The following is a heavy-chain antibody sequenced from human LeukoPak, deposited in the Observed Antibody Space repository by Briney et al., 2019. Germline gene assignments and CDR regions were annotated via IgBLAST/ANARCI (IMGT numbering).Heavy chain of an antibody. D-gene: IGHD4-17*01. Sequence: ASVKVSCKASGGTFSSYAISWVRQAPGKGLEWMGLVDPEDGETIYAEKFQGRVTITADTSTDTAYMELSSLRSEDTAVYYCATETVNNNYWGQGTLVTVSS. J-gene: IGHJ4*02. CDR3: ATETVNNNY. CDR1: GGTFSSYA. V-gene: IGHV1-69-2*01. CDR2: VDPEDGET.